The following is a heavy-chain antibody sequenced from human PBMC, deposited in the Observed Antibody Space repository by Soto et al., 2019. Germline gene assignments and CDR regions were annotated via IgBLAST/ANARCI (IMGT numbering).Heavy chain of an antibody. Sequence: QLQLQESGPGLVKPSETLSLTCTVSGVSISNSSYYWGWIRRPPGKGLEWIGTIYYSGITYYNPSLKSRVTSSVDTSKNQCSLKLTSVTAAATAVYYCARHGSNWGQGTLVTVSS. J-gene: IGHJ4*02. CDR2: IYYSGIT. CDR1: GVSISNSSYY. CDR3: ARHGSN. V-gene: IGHV4-39*01.